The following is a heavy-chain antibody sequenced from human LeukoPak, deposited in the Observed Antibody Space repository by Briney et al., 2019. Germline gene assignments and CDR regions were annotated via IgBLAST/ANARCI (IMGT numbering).Heavy chain of an antibody. J-gene: IGHJ3*02. CDR2: INPNRGET. CDR1: GYTFTAYL. D-gene: IGHD6-13*01. CDR3: ARDHIAAADAFDI. Sequence: ASVKVSCEASGYTFTAYLLHWVRQAPGQGLEWMGWINPNRGETDYAQNFQGRVTMTRDMSTSTVYMELSSLRSEDTAVYYCARDHIAAADAFDIWGQGTMVTVSS. V-gene: IGHV1-2*02.